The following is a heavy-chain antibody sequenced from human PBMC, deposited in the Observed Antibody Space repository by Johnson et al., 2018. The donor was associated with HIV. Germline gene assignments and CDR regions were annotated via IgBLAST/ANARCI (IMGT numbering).Heavy chain of an antibody. J-gene: IGHJ3*02. CDR3: ARVRAAAVSDAFDI. V-gene: IGHV3-53*01. CDR2: TGSGTTI. D-gene: IGHD6-13*01. Sequence: QLVESGGGLIQPGGSLRLSCAASGFTVSSNYMSWVRQAPGKGLAWVSYITGSGTTIYYADSVRGRFTISRDNSKNTLYLQMNSLRADDTALYYCARVRAAAVSDAFDIWGQGTMVTVSS. CDR1: GFTVSSNY.